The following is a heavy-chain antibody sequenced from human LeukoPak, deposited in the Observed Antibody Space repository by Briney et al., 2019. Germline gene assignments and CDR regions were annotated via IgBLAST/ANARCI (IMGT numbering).Heavy chain of an antibody. CDR1: GGSFSGYY. V-gene: IGHV4-34*01. Sequence: PSETLSLTCAVYGGSFSGYYWSWIRQPPGKGLEWIGEINHSGSTNYNPSLKSRVTISVDTSKNQFSLKLSSVTAADTAVYYCARGYGLWLLGRGWFDPWGQGTLVTVSS. D-gene: IGHD5-18*01. CDR3: ARGYGLWLLGRGWFDP. CDR2: INHSGST. J-gene: IGHJ5*02.